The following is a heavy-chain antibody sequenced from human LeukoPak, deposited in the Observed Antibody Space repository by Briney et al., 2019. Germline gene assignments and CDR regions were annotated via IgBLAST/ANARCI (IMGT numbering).Heavy chain of an antibody. CDR1: GFTFSSYG. J-gene: IGHJ6*04. CDR2: ISGSGGST. CDR3: AELGITMIGGV. V-gene: IGHV3-23*01. D-gene: IGHD3-10*02. Sequence: GGTLRLSCAASGFTFSSYGMSWVRQAPGKGLEWVSAISGSGGSTYYADSVKGRFTISRDNAKNSLYLQMNSLRAEDTAVYYCAELGITMIGGVWGKGTTVTVSS.